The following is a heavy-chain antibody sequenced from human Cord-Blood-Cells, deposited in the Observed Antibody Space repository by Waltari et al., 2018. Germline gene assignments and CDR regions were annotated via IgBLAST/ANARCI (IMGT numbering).Heavy chain of an antibody. V-gene: IGHV4-4*02. CDR2: IYHSGST. CDR1: GGSISSSNS. Sequence: QVQLQESGPGLVKPSGTLSLTCAVSGGSISSSNSWSRVRQPPGKGLEWIGEIYHSGSTNYNPSLKSRVTISVDKSKNQFSLKLSSVTAADTAVYYCARDRVYYDILTGYYDAFDIWCQGTMVTVSS. D-gene: IGHD3-9*01. CDR3: ARDRVYYDILTGYYDAFDI. J-gene: IGHJ3*02.